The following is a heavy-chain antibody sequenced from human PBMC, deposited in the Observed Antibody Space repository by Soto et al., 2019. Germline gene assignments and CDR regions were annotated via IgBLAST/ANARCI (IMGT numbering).Heavy chain of an antibody. J-gene: IGHJ4*02. D-gene: IGHD6-13*01. CDR3: VKGLLAAAARRVDY. CDR1: GFTFSSYA. Sequence: PGGSLRLSCAASGFTFSSYAMSWVRQAPGKGLECVPAISGSGGSTYYADSVKGRFTISRDNSKNTLYLQMSSLRAEDTAVYYCVKGLLAAAARRVDYWGQGTLVTVSS. V-gene: IGHV3-23*01. CDR2: ISGSGGST.